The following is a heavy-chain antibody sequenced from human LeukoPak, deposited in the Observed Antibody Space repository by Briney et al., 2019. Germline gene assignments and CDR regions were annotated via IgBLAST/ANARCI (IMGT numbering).Heavy chain of an antibody. J-gene: IGHJ1*01. CDR1: GYTFTSYY. Sequence: ASVKVSCKASGYTFTSYYMPWVRQAPGQGLEWMGIINPSGGSTSYAQKFQGRVTMTRDTSTSIVYMELSSLRSEDTAVYYCARDQLYCSGGSCYSSGSNFQHWGQGTLVTVSS. D-gene: IGHD2-15*01. CDR2: INPSGGST. CDR3: ARDQLYCSGGSCYSSGSNFQH. V-gene: IGHV1-46*01.